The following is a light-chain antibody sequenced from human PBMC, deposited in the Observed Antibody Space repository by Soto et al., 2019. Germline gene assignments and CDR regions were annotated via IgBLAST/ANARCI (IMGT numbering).Light chain of an antibody. V-gene: IGKV3-15*01. CDR2: GAS. CDR1: QSVTNN. CDR3: QQYNNWPQT. J-gene: IGKJ1*01. Sequence: EVVLRQSPGTLSLSPGERATLSCRASQSVTNNYLAWYQQRPGLAPRLLIYGASTRATGIPARFSGSGSGTEFTLTISSLQSEDFAVYYCQQYNNWPQTFGQGTKVDIK.